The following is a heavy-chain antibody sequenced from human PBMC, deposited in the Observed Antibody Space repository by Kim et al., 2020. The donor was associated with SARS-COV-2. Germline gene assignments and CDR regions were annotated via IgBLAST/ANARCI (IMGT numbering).Heavy chain of an antibody. J-gene: IGHJ6*02. V-gene: IGHV3-30*02. Sequence: SVKGRFTISRDNSKNTLYLQMNSLRAEDTAVYYCAKDLYRGHYYYYGMDVWGQGTTVTVSS. CDR3: AKDLYRGHYYYYGMDV.